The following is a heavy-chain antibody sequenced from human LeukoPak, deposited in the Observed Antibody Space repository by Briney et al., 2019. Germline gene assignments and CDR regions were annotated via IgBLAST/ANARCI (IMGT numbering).Heavy chain of an antibody. CDR3: AKAIHYDYVWGSYRNDAFDI. V-gene: IGHV3-23*01. CDR2: ISGSGGST. CDR1: GFTFSSYA. Sequence: GGSLRLSCAASGFTFSSYAMSWVRQAPGEGLEWVSAISGSGGSTYYADSVKGRFTISRDNSKNTLYLQMNSLRAEDTAVYYCAKAIHYDYVWGSYRNDAFDIWGQGTMVTVSS. J-gene: IGHJ3*02. D-gene: IGHD3-16*02.